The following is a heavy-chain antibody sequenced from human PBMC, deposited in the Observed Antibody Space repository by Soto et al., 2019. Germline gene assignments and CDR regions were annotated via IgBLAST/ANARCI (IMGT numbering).Heavy chain of an antibody. CDR2: INPNSGGT. CDR3: AREVGSNSWSYYYGMDV. Sequence: QVQLVQSGAEVKKPGASVKVSCKASGYVFTNYFMHWVRQAPGKGLEWMGIINPNSGGTSYAQKFEGRVTMTRNSATSTVYMDLSSLRSEDTALYFCAREVGSNSWSYYYGMDVWGQGTSVTVSS. V-gene: IGHV1-46*01. J-gene: IGHJ6*02. CDR1: GYVFTNYF. D-gene: IGHD6-13*01.